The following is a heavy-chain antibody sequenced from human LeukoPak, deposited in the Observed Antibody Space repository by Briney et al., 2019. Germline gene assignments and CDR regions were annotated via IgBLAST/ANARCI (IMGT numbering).Heavy chain of an antibody. CDR3: ARGDYARGAFDI. V-gene: IGHV3-48*04. CDR1: GFTFSSYS. CDR2: ISSSSSTI. J-gene: IGHJ3*02. Sequence: PGGSLRLSCAASGFTFSSYSVNWVRQAPGKGLEWVSYISSSSSTIYYADSVKGRFTISRDNAKNSLYLQMNSLRAEDTALYYCARGDYARGAFDIWGQGTMVTVSS. D-gene: IGHD2-2*01.